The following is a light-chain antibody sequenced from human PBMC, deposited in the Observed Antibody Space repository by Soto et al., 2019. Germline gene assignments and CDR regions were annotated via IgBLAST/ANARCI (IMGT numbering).Light chain of an antibody. Sequence: DIQLTQSPSTLSASVGDRVTITCRASQSTSSWLAWFQQKPGKAPNLLIYDATILKSGVPSRFSGSGSGTEFTLTISSLQPDDFATYYCQQYNSNFGGGTKVDIK. CDR3: QQYNSN. J-gene: IGKJ4*01. CDR2: DAT. V-gene: IGKV1-5*01. CDR1: QSTSSW.